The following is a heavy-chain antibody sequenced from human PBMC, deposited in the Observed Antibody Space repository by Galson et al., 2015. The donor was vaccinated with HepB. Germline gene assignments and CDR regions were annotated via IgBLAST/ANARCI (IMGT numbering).Heavy chain of an antibody. V-gene: IGHV1-2*06. J-gene: IGHJ4*02. D-gene: IGHD2-2*01. CDR3: ARGYCSSTSCFRTFDY. Sequence: SVKVSCKASGYTFTGYYMHWVRQAPGQGLEWMGRINPNSGGTNYAQKFQGRVTMTRDTSISTAYMELSRLRSDDTAVYYCARGYCSSTSCFRTFDYWGQGTLVTVSS. CDR1: GYTFTGYY. CDR2: INPNSGGT.